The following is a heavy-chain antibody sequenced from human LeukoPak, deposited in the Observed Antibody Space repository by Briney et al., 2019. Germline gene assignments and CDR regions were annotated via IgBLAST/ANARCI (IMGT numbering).Heavy chain of an antibody. J-gene: IGHJ4*02. CDR1: GGSFSGYY. D-gene: IGHD1-26*01. Sequence: SETLSLTCAVYGGSFSGYYWSWIRQPPGKGLEWIGEINHSGSTNYNPSLKSRVTISVDKSKNQFSLKLSSVTAADTAVYYCARRMVGARDYFDYWGQGTLVTVSS. CDR3: ARRMVGARDYFDY. V-gene: IGHV4-34*01. CDR2: INHSGST.